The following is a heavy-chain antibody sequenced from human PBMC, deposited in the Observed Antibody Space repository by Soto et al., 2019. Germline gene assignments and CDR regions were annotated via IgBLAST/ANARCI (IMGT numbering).Heavy chain of an antibody. J-gene: IGHJ3*02. V-gene: IGHV1-2*02. CDR2: INPNSGDP. D-gene: IGHD6-13*01. CDR1: GYTLSDYY. CDR3: TREGGGIAAGVAGSDAFDI. Sequence: QVQLVQSGAEVKKPGASVTVSCKASGYTLSDYYIQWVRQAPGQGLEWMGWINPNSGDPNYAQKFQGRVTMTRDTSINSSYMDLRWLRSEVTAFYYCTREGGGIAAGVAGSDAFDIWGQGTKVTVSS.